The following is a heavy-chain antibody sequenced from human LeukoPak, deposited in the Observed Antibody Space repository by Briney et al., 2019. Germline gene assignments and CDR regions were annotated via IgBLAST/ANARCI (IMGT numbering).Heavy chain of an antibody. CDR3: ATSMAQDVDAFHI. J-gene: IGHJ3*02. Sequence: GGSLRLSCSASGFSFSSDGMSWVRQAPGKGLEWVSSISSRSTYIYYADSVKGRFTISRDNAKNSLYLQMNNLRAEDTAMFYCATSMAQDVDAFHIWGQGTMVTVSS. CDR1: GFSFSSDG. D-gene: IGHD2-21*01. CDR2: ISSRSTYI. V-gene: IGHV3-21*01.